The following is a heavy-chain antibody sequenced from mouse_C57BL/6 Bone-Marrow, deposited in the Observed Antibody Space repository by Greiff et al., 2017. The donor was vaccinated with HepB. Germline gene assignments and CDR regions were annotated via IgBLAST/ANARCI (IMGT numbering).Heavy chain of an antibody. CDR2: IHPNSGST. CDR3: ARDDGSKGNWYCDV. D-gene: IGHD1-1*01. Sequence: QVQLQQPGAELVKPGASVKLSCKASGYTFTSYWMHWVKQRPGQGLEWIGMIHPNSGSTNYNEKFKSKATLTVAKSSSTAYMQLSSLTSEDSAVYYCARDDGSKGNWYCDVWGTGTTVTVSS. CDR1: GYTFTSYW. V-gene: IGHV1-64*01. J-gene: IGHJ1*03.